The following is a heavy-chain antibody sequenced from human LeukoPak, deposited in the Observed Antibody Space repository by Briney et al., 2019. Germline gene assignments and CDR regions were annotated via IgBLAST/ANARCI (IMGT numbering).Heavy chain of an antibody. D-gene: IGHD6-13*01. CDR2: IRYDGSNK. V-gene: IGHV3-30*02. CDR1: AFTFSSYG. Sequence: GGSLRLSCAASAFTFSSYGMHWVRQAPGKGLEWVAFIRYDGSNKYYADSVKGRFTISRDNSKNTLYLQMNSLRAEDTAVYYCAKDQLYSSSWYFGWFDPWGQGTLVTVSS. J-gene: IGHJ5*02. CDR3: AKDQLYSSSWYFGWFDP.